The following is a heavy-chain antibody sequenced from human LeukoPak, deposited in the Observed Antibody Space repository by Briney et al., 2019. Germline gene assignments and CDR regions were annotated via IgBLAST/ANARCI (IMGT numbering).Heavy chain of an antibody. CDR3: ARTFSSWYSYYFDY. J-gene: IGHJ4*02. CDR1: GGSVSSGSYY. CDR2: IYYSGST. Sequence: SETLSLTCTVSGGSVSSGSYYWSWIRQPPGKGLEWIGYIYYSGSTNYNPSLKSRVTISVDTSKNQFSLKLSSVTAADTAVYYCARTFSSWYSYYFDYWGQGTLVTVSS. V-gene: IGHV4-61*01. D-gene: IGHD6-13*01.